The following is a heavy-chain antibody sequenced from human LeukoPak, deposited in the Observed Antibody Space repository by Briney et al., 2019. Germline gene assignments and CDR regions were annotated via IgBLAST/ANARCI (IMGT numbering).Heavy chain of an antibody. J-gene: IGHJ4*02. CDR1: GFTFSSYG. CDR2: IWYDGSNK. Sequence: GGSLRLSCAASGFTFSSYGMHWVRQAPGKGLEWAAVIWYDGSNKYYADSVKGRFTISRDNSKNTLYLQMNSLRAEDTAVYYCARLIAVAGTLDYWGQGTLVTVSS. V-gene: IGHV3-33*01. D-gene: IGHD6-19*01. CDR3: ARLIAVAGTLDY.